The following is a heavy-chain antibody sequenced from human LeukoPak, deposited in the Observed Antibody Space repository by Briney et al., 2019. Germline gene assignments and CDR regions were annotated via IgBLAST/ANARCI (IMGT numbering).Heavy chain of an antibody. CDR3: ARVRGGYCSSTSCGAYFDY. V-gene: IGHV1-18*01. CDR2: ISAYNGNT. D-gene: IGHD2-2*01. J-gene: IGHJ4*02. Sequence: ASVKVSCKASGGTFSSYAISWVRQAPGQGLEWMGWISAYNGNTNYAQKLQGRVTMTTDTSTSTAYMELRSLRSDDTAVYYCARVRGGYCSSTSCGAYFDYWGQGTLATVSS. CDR1: GGTFSSYA.